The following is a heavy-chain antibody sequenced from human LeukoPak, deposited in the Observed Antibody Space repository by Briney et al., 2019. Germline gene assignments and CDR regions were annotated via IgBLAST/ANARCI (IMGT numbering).Heavy chain of an antibody. Sequence: ASVTVSCKASGHTFTGYYMHWVRQAPGQGLEWMGRINPNSGGTNYAQKFQGRVTMTRDTSISTAYMELSRLRSDDTAVYYCARVSYCGGDCYSGFDYWGQGTLVTVSS. J-gene: IGHJ4*02. D-gene: IGHD2-21*02. CDR1: GHTFTGYY. CDR3: ARVSYCGGDCYSGFDY. CDR2: INPNSGGT. V-gene: IGHV1-2*06.